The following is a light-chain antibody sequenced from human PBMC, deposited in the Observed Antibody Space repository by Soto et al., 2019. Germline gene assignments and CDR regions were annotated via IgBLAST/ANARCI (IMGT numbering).Light chain of an antibody. Sequence: QSALTQSASVSGYPGQSITISCTGTSSDIGGYNYVSRYQQHPDKAPKLMIFEVSNRPSGVSNRFSGSKSGNTASLTISGLLPEDEADYYCSSYTTSSTVAFGGGTKVTVL. V-gene: IGLV2-14*01. CDR3: SSYTTSSTVA. CDR2: EVS. J-gene: IGLJ2*01. CDR1: SSDIGGYNY.